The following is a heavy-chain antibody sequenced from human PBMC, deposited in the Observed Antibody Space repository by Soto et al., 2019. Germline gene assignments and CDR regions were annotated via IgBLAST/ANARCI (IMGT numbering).Heavy chain of an antibody. CDR2: LGPYIGKT. CDR1: GYIFNNYG. Sequence: QGQLVQSGAEVRKPGASVKVSCQASGYIFNNYGLSWVRQVPGQGLECVGWLGPYIGKTDDAQKFRDRVTMTADPATNTGYMELRSLTSDDSAFYYCARWSFSVGSCFTCCHFDLWGRGTLVTVSS. V-gene: IGHV1-18*01. CDR3: ARWSFSVGSCFTCCHFDL. D-gene: IGHD6-19*01. J-gene: IGHJ2*01.